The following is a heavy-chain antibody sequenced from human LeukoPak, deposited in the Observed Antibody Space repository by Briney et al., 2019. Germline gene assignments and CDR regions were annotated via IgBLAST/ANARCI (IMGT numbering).Heavy chain of an antibody. CDR3: AKQAGPSYYYYMDV. CDR1: GFTFSSYA. J-gene: IGHJ6*03. V-gene: IGHV3-23*01. Sequence: GSLRLSCAASGFTFSSYAMSWVRQAPGKGLEWVSAISGSGVSTYYADSVKGRFTISRDNSKNTLHLQMNSLRPEDTAVYYCAKQAGPSYYYYMDVWGKGTTVTVSS. CDR2: ISGSGVST.